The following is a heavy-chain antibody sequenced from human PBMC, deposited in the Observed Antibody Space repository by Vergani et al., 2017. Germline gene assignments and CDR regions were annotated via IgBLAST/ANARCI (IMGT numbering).Heavy chain of an antibody. Sequence: QVQLQESGPGLVKPSQTLSLTCTVSGASINNDFYYWHWIRQPAGKGLEWIGRIYVSGITDYNSSLQSRISMSADTSQNQFSLTLASVTAADTAGYYCACNNKQIRPGAFDLWGQGTMVTVSS. V-gene: IGHV4-61*02. J-gene: IGHJ3*01. CDR2: IYVSGIT. CDR3: ACNNKQIRPGAFDL. D-gene: IGHD2/OR15-2a*01. CDR1: GASINNDFYY.